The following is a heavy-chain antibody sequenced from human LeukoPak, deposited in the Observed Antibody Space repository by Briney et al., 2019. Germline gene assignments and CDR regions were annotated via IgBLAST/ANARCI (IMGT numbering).Heavy chain of an antibody. Sequence: SVKVSCKASGGTFSSYAISWVRQAPGQGLEWMGGIIPIFGTANYAQKFQGRVTITADESTSTAYMELSSLRSEDTAVHYCASSYSSGWYYFSYYYGMDVWGQGTTVTVSS. CDR1: GGTFSSYA. J-gene: IGHJ6*02. V-gene: IGHV1-69*01. CDR3: ASSYSSGWYYFSYYYGMDV. CDR2: IIPIFGTA. D-gene: IGHD6-19*01.